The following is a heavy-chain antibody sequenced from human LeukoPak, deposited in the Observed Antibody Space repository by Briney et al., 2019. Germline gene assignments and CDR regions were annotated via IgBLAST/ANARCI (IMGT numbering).Heavy chain of an antibody. D-gene: IGHD6-19*01. V-gene: IGHV4-31*03. Sequence: SQTLSLTCTVSGGSISSGGYYWSWIRQHPGKGLEWIGEINHSGSTNYNPSLKSRVTISVDTSKNQFSLKLSSVTAADTAVYYCARGGIAVAGTMKPFDYWGQGTLVTVSS. CDR3: ARGGIAVAGTMKPFDY. CDR2: INHSGST. J-gene: IGHJ4*02. CDR1: GGSISSGGYY.